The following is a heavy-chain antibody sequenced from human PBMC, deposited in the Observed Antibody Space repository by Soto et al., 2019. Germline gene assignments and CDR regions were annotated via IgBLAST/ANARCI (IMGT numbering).Heavy chain of an antibody. CDR2: IYYSGST. V-gene: IGHV4-59*08. CDR1: GGSISSYY. Sequence: SETLSVTCTVSGGSISSYYWSWIRQPPRKGLGWTGYIYYSGSTNYNPCLKSRVTISVDTSKNQSSLKLSSVTAADTAVYYCATHSAWDYTSDWYVNHFDHWGQGTLVTVS. D-gene: IGHD6-13*01. CDR3: ATHSAWDYTSDWYVNHFDH. J-gene: IGHJ4*02.